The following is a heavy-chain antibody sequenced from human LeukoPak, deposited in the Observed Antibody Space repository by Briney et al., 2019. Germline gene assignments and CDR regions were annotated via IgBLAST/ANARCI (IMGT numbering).Heavy chain of an antibody. CDR2: THYRGDI. CDR1: GASVSSDY. CDR3: GRNLGSGSDH. V-gene: IGHV4-59*02. Sequence: SETLSLTCSVSGASVSSDYWNWIRQSPGRGLEWIGYTHYRGDINYNPSPKSRLTMSVDASSNQVSLKLSSVTAADAAVYYCGRNLGSGSDHWGQGTLVTVSS. J-gene: IGHJ4*02. D-gene: IGHD3-10*01.